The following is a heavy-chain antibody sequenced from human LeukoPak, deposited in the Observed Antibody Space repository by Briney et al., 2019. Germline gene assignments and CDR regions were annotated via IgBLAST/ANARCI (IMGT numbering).Heavy chain of an antibody. V-gene: IGHV3-66*01. CDR3: ARDLGAYYDSSDNWFDP. Sequence: GGSLRLSCAASGFTVSSNYMSWVRQGPGKGLECVSVISNDGDTYYADSVKGRFTISRDNAKNTLYLQMNSLRAEDTALYYCARDLGAYYDSSDNWFDPWGQGTLVTVSS. D-gene: IGHD3-22*01. J-gene: IGHJ5*02. CDR2: ISNDGDT. CDR1: GFTVSSNY.